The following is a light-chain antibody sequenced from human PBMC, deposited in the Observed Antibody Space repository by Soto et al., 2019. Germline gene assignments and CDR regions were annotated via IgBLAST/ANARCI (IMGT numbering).Light chain of an antibody. CDR1: QSLSSNF. CDR3: QQYGSSGT. CDR2: DSS. J-gene: IGKJ1*01. Sequence: EIVLTQTPATLSLSSGERATLSCRASQSLSSNFLAWYQQKPGQPPRLLIYDSSNRATGIPDRFSGSGSGTDFTLTSSILEPEDFAVYYCQQYGSSGTFGQGTKVDIK. V-gene: IGKV3-20*01.